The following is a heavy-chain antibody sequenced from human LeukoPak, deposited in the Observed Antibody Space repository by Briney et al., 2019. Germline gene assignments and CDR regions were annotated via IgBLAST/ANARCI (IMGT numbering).Heavy chain of an antibody. D-gene: IGHD6-6*01. V-gene: IGHV4-59*08. CDR2: IYFAGTTT. CDR1: GGSISHYY. Sequence: PSETLSLTCTVSGGSISHYYWSWLRQPPGNGLEWIGYIYFAGTTTNYNPSLKSRVTISVDTSKNQISLKLTSVTAADTAFYYCARHIGSSSNDAFDIWGQGTVVTVSS. J-gene: IGHJ3*02. CDR3: ARHIGSSSNDAFDI.